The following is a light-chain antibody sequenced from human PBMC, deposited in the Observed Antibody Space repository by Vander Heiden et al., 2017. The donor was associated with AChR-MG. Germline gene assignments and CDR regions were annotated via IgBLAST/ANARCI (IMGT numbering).Light chain of an antibody. J-gene: IGKJ2*01. CDR2: GAS. CDR1: QSITNY. Sequence: DIPMTQSPSSLSASVGDRVTITCRTSQSITNYLNWYQQKPWKAPKLLINGASSLQSAVPARFSATRSGTDFTLTIRRLEPEDFATYFSQERDGAVSTFQQTSKPE. CDR3: QERDGAVST. V-gene: IGKV1-39*01.